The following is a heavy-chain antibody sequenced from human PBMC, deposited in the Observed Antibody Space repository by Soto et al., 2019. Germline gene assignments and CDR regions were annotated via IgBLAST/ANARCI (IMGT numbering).Heavy chain of an antibody. J-gene: IGHJ3*02. V-gene: IGHV4-39*02. CDR3: ARDPRITIFGTDAFDI. CDR1: GSSISSSSYY. Sequence: SETLSLTCTVSGSSISSSSYYWGWIRQPQGKGLEWIGSIYYSGSTYYNPSLKSRVTISVDTSKNQFSLKLSSVTAADTAVYYCARDPRITIFGTDAFDIWGQGTMVTVSS. CDR2: IYYSGST. D-gene: IGHD3-3*01.